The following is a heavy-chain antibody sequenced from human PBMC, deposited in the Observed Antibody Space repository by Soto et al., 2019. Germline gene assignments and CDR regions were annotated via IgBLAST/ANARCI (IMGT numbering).Heavy chain of an antibody. Sequence: ESGPTLVNPTQTLTLTCTFSGFSLSTSGMCVSWIRQPPGKALEWLALIDWDDDKYYSTSLKTRLTISKDTSKNQVVLTMTNMDPVDTATYYCARMDLSYNYDSSGYVFDIWGQGTMVTVS. CDR3: ARMDLSYNYDSSGYVFDI. V-gene: IGHV2-70*01. J-gene: IGHJ3*02. CDR1: GFSLSTSGMC. D-gene: IGHD3-22*01. CDR2: IDWDDDK.